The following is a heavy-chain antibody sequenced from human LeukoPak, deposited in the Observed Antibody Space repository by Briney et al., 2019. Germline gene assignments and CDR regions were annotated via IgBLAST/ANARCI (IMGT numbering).Heavy chain of an antibody. J-gene: IGHJ4*02. V-gene: IGHV5-51*01. Sequence: GESLKISCKGSGYTFTNYWIGWVRQMPGKGLEWLGIIYPGDSDTRYSPSFQGQVTISADKSISTAYLQWSSLKASDTAMYYCARLQYSTKWCFDYWGQGTLVTVSS. CDR1: GYTFTNYW. CDR2: IYPGDSDT. D-gene: IGHD2-15*01. CDR3: ARLQYSTKWCFDY.